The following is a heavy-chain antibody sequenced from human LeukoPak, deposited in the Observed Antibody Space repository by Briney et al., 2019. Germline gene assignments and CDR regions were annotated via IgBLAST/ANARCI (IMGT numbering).Heavy chain of an antibody. CDR1: GFTFSNAW. Sequence: GGSLRLSCAASGFTFSNAWMNWVRQAPGKGLEWVSSISSSSSYIYYADSVKGRFTISRDNAKNSLYLQMNSLRAEDTAVYYCARAAYSSSSPFDYWGQGTLVTVSS. D-gene: IGHD6-6*01. J-gene: IGHJ4*02. CDR2: ISSSSSYI. V-gene: IGHV3-21*01. CDR3: ARAAYSSSSPFDY.